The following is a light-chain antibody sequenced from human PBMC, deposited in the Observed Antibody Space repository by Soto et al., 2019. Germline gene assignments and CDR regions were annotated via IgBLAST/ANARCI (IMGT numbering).Light chain of an antibody. V-gene: IGLV2-23*01. CDR3: CSYAGSSTYVV. CDR1: SSDVGTYNL. CDR2: EGT. Sequence: QSALTQPASVSGSPGQSITISCTGTSSDVGTYNLVSWYQQHPGKAPKLIISEGTEPPSGVSNRFSGSKSGNTASLTISGLQAEDEAHYYCCSYAGSSTYVVFGGGTKLTVL. J-gene: IGLJ2*01.